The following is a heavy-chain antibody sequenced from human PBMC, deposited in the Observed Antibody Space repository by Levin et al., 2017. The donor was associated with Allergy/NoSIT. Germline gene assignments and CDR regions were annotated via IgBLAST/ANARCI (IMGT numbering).Heavy chain of an antibody. V-gene: IGHV1-2*02. CDR3: AAELVSGASYPDY. Sequence: GESLKISCKASGYSFTGHYIHWMRQGPGQGPEWMGWIHPNTGATRYAPKFQDRITLTRDTSITTAYMEMRSLNADDSAFYYCAAELVSGASYPDYWGQGTLVTVSS. CDR2: IHPNTGAT. D-gene: IGHD2-21*02. J-gene: IGHJ4*02. CDR1: GYSFTGHY.